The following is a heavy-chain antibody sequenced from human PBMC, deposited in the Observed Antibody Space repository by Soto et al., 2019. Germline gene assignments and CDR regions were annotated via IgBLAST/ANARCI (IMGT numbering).Heavy chain of an antibody. Sequence: SEALSLTCAVSGGSISSGGYSWSWIRQPPGKGLEWIGYIYHSGSTYYNPSLKSRVTISVDRSKNQFSLKLSSVTAADTAVYYCARVRYNWNGPYFDYWGQGTLVTVSS. CDR2: IYHSGST. V-gene: IGHV4-30-2*01. CDR3: ARVRYNWNGPYFDY. D-gene: IGHD1-1*01. J-gene: IGHJ4*02. CDR1: GGSISSGGYS.